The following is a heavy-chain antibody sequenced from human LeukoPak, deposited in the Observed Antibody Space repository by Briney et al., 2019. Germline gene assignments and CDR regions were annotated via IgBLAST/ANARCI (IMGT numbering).Heavy chain of an antibody. Sequence: ASVKVSCKASGYTFTSYYMHWVRQAPGQGLEWMGVINTSGGSTSYAQKFQGRVTMTRDTSTSTVYMELSSLRSEDTAVYHCARGTGIAAAVTSLFQYWGQGTLVTVSS. D-gene: IGHD6-13*01. CDR1: GYTFTSYY. V-gene: IGHV1-46*01. CDR3: ARGTGIAAAVTSLFQY. J-gene: IGHJ1*01. CDR2: INTSGGST.